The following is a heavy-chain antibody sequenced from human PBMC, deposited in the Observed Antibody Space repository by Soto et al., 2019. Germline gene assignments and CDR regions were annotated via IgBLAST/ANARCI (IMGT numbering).Heavy chain of an antibody. CDR1: GISLSTTGVG. V-gene: IGHV2-5*02. J-gene: IGHJ4*02. Sequence: QITLKESGPTLVKPTQTLTLTCTVSGISLSTTGVGVAWIRQPPGKALEWLAVIYWADDKEYSPSLKNRLTITKDASKTQVALMMTNMYRVDTATYYCAHTHYRGVIPNPLDYWGQGTPVTVSS. CDR3: AHTHYRGVIPNPLDY. CDR2: IYWADDK. D-gene: IGHD3-10*01.